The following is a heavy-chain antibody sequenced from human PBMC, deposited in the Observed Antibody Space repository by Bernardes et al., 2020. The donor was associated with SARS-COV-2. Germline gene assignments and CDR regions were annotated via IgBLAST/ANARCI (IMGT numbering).Heavy chain of an antibody. CDR1: GFTFSSYW. J-gene: IGHJ4*02. CDR3: ASDRSGSYPGVFDY. V-gene: IGHV3-74*01. D-gene: IGHD1-26*01. CDR2: INSDGRST. Sequence: GGSLRLSCAASGFTFSSYWMHWVRQAPGTGLVWVSRINSDGRSTSYADSVKGRFTISRDNAKNTLYLQMNSLRAEDTAVYYCASDRSGSYPGVFDYWGQGTLVTGSS.